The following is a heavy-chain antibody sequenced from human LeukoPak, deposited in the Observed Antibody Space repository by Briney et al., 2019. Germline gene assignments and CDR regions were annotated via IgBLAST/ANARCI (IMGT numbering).Heavy chain of an antibody. D-gene: IGHD4-11*01. CDR1: GFTVSSNY. J-gene: IGHJ5*02. Sequence: GGSLRLSCAASGFTVSSNYMSWVRQAPGKGLKWVSVIYSGGSTYYADSMKGRFTISRDNSKNTLYLQMNSLRAEDTAVYYCASRATVTTDRFWFDPWGQGTLVTVSS. CDR3: ASRATVTTDRFWFDP. V-gene: IGHV3-53*01. CDR2: IYSGGST.